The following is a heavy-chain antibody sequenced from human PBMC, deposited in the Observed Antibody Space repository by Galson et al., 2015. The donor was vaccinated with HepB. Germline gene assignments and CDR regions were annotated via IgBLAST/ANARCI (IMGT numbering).Heavy chain of an antibody. CDR1: GFTFSSYG. Sequence: SLRLSCAASGFTFSSYGMHWVRQAPGKGLEWVAVISYDGSNKYYADSVKGRFTISRDNSKNTLYLQMNSLRAEDTAVYYCAKDRPDFGSVDYFDYWGQGTLVTVSS. CDR2: ISYDGSNK. V-gene: IGHV3-30*18. J-gene: IGHJ4*02. D-gene: IGHD3-3*01. CDR3: AKDRPDFGSVDYFDY.